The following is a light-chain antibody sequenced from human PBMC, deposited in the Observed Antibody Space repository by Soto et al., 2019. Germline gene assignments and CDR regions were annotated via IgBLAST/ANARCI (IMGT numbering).Light chain of an antibody. Sequence: DIQMTQSPSTLAASVGDRVTITCRATQSNNSWSAWYQQKPGKASKLLVYDTSGLESGVPSRLSCSGSWTEFTLTISSVQPDDFATNYYQQYNSYAYTFGQGTKMEIK. CDR1: QSNNSW. J-gene: IGKJ2*01. V-gene: IGKV1-5*01. CDR2: DTS. CDR3: QQYNSYAYT.